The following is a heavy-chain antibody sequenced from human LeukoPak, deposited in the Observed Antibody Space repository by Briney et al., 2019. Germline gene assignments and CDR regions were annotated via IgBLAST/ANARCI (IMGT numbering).Heavy chain of an antibody. CDR1: GFTFSSYW. J-gene: IGHJ5*02. CDR2: IKQDGSEE. V-gene: IGHV3-7*01. CDR3: ARDARITMIVVRGGWFDP. D-gene: IGHD3-22*01. Sequence: PGGSLRLSCAASGFTFSSYWMSWVRQAPGKGLEWVANIKQDGSEEYYVDSVKGRFTISRDNAKNSLYLQMNSLRAEDTAVYYCARDARITMIVVRGGWFDPWGQGTLVTVSS.